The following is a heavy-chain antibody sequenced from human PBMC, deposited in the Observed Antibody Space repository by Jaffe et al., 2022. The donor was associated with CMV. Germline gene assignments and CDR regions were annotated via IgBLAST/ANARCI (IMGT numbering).Heavy chain of an antibody. CDR2: ISAYNGNT. Sequence: QVQLVQSGAEVKKPGASVKVSCKASGYTFTSYGISWVRQAPGQGLEWMGWISAYNGNTNYAQKLQGRVTMTTDTSTSTAYMELRSLRSDDTAVYYCARDKFARSGRGSGYYYTFPIDYWGQGTLVTVSS. J-gene: IGHJ4*02. CDR3: ARDKFARSGRGSGYYYTFPIDY. V-gene: IGHV1-18*01. CDR1: GYTFTSYG. D-gene: IGHD3-22*01.